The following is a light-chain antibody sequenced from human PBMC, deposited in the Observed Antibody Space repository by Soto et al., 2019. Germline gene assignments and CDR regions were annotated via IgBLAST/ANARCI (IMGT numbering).Light chain of an antibody. CDR2: HAS. CDR1: QSVGSD. J-gene: IGKJ5*01. CDR3: QQGTNWPRGT. Sequence: EVVLTQSPVTLSLSPGERATLSCRASQSVGSDLAWYQHKPGQAPRLLIYHASNRAAGIPARFSGSGSGTDFTLTISSPEPEDFAVYYCQQGTNWPRGTFGQGTLLEI. V-gene: IGKV3-11*01.